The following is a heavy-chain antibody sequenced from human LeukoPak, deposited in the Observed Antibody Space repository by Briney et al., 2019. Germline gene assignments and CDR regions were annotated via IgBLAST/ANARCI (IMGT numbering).Heavy chain of an antibody. V-gene: IGHV4-39*07. J-gene: IGHJ4*02. D-gene: IGHD2-15*01. Sequence: PSETLSLTCTVSGGSISSSSYYWGWIRQPPGKGVEWIGSIYYCGSTYYNPSLKSRVNISVDTSKNQFSLKLSSVTAADTAVYYCARGPGYCSGGSCYSGRWDYWGQGTLVTVSS. CDR2: IYYCGST. CDR1: GGSISSSSYY. CDR3: ARGPGYCSGGSCYSGRWDY.